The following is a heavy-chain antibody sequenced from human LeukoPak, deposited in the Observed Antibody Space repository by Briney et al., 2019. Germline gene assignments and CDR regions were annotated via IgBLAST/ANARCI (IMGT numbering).Heavy chain of an antibody. CDR1: GYSISSGYY. CDR2: IYPTGST. J-gene: IGHJ6*03. CDR3: ARDRLDIVAFPPSKQRRYMDV. Sequence: SETLSLTCTVSGYSISSGYYWGWIRQPPGKGLEWIGNIYPTGSTYYNPSLKSRVTISVDTSKNQFSLKLSSVTAADTAVYYCARDRLDIVAFPPSKQRRYMDVWGKGTTVTVSS. V-gene: IGHV4-38-2*02. D-gene: IGHD2-2*03.